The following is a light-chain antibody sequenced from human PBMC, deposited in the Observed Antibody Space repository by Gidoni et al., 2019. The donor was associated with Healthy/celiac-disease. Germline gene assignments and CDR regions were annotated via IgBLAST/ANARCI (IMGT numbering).Light chain of an antibody. CDR1: SSDVGGYNY. Sequence: QSALTQPASVSGSPGQSTTISGTVTSSDVGGYNYVSWYQQHPGKAPKLMIYEVSKRPSGVSNRFSGSKSGNTASLTISGLQAEDEADYYCSSYTSSSTLDVVFGGGTKLTVL. CDR2: EVS. V-gene: IGLV2-14*01. J-gene: IGLJ2*01. CDR3: SSYTSSSTLDVV.